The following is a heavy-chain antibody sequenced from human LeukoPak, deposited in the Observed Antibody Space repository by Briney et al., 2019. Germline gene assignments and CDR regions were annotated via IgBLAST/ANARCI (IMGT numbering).Heavy chain of an antibody. Sequence: GGSLRLSCAASGFTFSSYSMNWVRQAPGKGLEWVASISSSSSYIYYADSVKGRFTISRDNAMNSLYLQMNSLRAEDTAVYYCARDLMVVAATGAFDIWGQGTMVTVSS. D-gene: IGHD2-15*01. J-gene: IGHJ3*02. CDR2: ISSSSSYI. V-gene: IGHV3-21*01. CDR1: GFTFSSYS. CDR3: ARDLMVVAATGAFDI.